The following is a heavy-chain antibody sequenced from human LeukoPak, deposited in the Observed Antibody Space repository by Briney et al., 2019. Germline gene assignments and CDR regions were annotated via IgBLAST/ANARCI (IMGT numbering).Heavy chain of an antibody. CDR1: ADCISHNSAS. CDR3: ASDSSSGWTIPNTNLFDP. V-gene: IGHV6-1*01. D-gene: IGHD6-19*01. CDR2: TYHKIKWYL. J-gene: IGHJ5*02. Sequence: SHTLSLTCAISADCISHNSASCNSSRQSPSRRIQSQGRTYHKIKWYLDYVVSVKSRITINADTSKNLYSMQLKSVNPEDTDVQYCASDSSSGWTIPNTNLFDPWGQGTLVTVSS.